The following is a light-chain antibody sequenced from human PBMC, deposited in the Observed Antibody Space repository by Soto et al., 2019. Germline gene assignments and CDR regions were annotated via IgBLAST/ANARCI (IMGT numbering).Light chain of an antibody. CDR1: LDINNW. CDR3: QQYHSFWT. V-gene: IGKV1-5*01. J-gene: IGKJ1*01. CDR2: DAS. Sequence: DIQVTQFPSSLSASVGDRVTITCRASLDINNWLAWYQQKAGEAPKLLVYDASKLESGTPLRFRGSGSGTEFTLTISSLRPDDFATYFCQQYHSFWTFGSGTTVQIK.